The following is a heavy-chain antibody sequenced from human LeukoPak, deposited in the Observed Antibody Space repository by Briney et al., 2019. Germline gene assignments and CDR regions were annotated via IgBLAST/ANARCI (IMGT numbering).Heavy chain of an antibody. CDR1: GFTVSSNF. V-gene: IGHV3-66*02. CDR3: AREGRYDILTAYYPLNN. J-gene: IGHJ4*02. CDR2: IYIDGKT. D-gene: IGHD3-9*01. Sequence: GGSLRLSCAASGFTVSSNFMSWVRLAPGKGLECVSVIYIDGKTFYAESVKGRFTISRDNSKNTLYLQMNSLRPEDTAVYYCAREGRYDILTAYYPLNNWGQGARDSVSS.